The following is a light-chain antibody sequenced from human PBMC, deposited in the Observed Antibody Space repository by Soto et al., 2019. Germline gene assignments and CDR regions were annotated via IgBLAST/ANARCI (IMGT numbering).Light chain of an antibody. V-gene: IGKV1-12*01. J-gene: IGKJ4*01. Sequence: DIQMTQSPSSVSASVGDRVTITCRASQDISTWAAWYQQKPGEAPKLLISAASTLPSGVPRRFTGRGSGTDFTLIISSLQPEDFATYFCQQGDSFPFTFGGGTKVQIK. CDR1: QDISTW. CDR2: AAS. CDR3: QQGDSFPFT.